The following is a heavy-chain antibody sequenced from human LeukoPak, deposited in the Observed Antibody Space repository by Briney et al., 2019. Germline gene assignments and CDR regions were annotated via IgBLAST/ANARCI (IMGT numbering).Heavy chain of an antibody. CDR1: GFTFSSYS. J-gene: IGHJ4*02. D-gene: IGHD6-19*01. V-gene: IGHV3-21*01. CDR2: ISSSSSYI. Sequence: PGGSLRLSCAASGFTFSSYSMNWVRQAPGKGLEWVSSISSSSSYIYYADSVKGRFTISRDNAKNSLYLQMNSLRAEDTAVYYCARATYSSGWYYFDYWGQGTLVTVSS. CDR3: ARATYSSGWYYFDY.